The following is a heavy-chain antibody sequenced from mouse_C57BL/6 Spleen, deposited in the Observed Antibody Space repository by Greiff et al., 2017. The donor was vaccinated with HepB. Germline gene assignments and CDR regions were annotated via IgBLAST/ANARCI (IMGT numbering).Heavy chain of an antibody. D-gene: IGHD2-4*01. J-gene: IGHJ4*01. CDR1: GFTFSSYG. V-gene: IGHV5-6*01. Sequence: EVQGVESGGDLVKPGGSLKLSCAASGFTFSSYGMSWVRQTPDKRLEWVATISSGGSYTYYPDSVKGRFTISRDNAKNTLYLQMSSLKSEDTAMYYCARRDYDYDDYYAMDYWGQGTSVTVSS. CDR2: ISSGGSYT. CDR3: ARRDYDYDDYYAMDY.